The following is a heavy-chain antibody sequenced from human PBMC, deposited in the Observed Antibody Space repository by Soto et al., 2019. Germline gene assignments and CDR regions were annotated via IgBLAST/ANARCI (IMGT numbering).Heavy chain of an antibody. CDR1: EYTFTSYT. D-gene: IGHD4-4*01. CDR3: ARELQGLYYFDY. CDR2: INGGNGNT. V-gene: IGHV1-3*01. Sequence: ASVKVSCRASEYTFTSYTMHWVRQAPGQRLEWMGWINGGNGNTKYSQKFQGRVTITRDTSASTAYMELSSLRSDDTAVYYCARELQGLYYFDYWGQGTLVTVSS. J-gene: IGHJ4*02.